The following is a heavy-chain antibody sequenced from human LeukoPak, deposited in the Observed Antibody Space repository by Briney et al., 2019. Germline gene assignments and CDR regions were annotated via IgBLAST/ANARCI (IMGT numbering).Heavy chain of an antibody. CDR2: INHSGST. Sequence: KPSETLSLTCAVYGGSFSGYYWSWIRQPPGKGLEWIEEINHSGSTNYNPSLKSRVTISVDTSKNQFSLKLSSVTAADTAVYYCARAWLELRLLDAFDIWGQGTMVTVSS. CDR1: GGSFSGYY. CDR3: ARAWLELRLLDAFDI. D-gene: IGHD1-7*01. V-gene: IGHV4-34*01. J-gene: IGHJ3*02.